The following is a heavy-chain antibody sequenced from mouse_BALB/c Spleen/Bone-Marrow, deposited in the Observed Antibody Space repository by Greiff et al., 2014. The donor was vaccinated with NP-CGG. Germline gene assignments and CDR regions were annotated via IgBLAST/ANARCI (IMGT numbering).Heavy chain of an antibody. D-gene: IGHD3-1*01. V-gene: IGHV2-2*02. CDR3: ARNHRGYYFDY. Sequence: VQLQQSGPGLVQPSQSLSITCTVSGFSLTTYGVHWVPQSPGKGLEWLGVIWTGGSTDYNAAFISRLSISKDNSKSQVFFEMNSLQANDTAIYYCARNHRGYYFDYWGQGTTLTVSS. CDR2: IWTGGST. J-gene: IGHJ2*01. CDR1: GFSLTTYG.